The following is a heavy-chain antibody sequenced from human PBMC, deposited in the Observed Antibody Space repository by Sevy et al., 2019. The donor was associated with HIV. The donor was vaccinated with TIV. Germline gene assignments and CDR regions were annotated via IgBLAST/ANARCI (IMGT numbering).Heavy chain of an antibody. Sequence: ASVKVSCKTSGFSLLDYSVAWVRQAPGQGFEWMGWVTARKGDTKYAQKVEGRVTMTTDSSRKTVYMELRSLTSDDTAIYYCARGSNFYLDHWAQGSRVTVSS. CDR3: ARGSNFYLDH. CDR1: GFSLLDYS. V-gene: IGHV1-18*01. CDR2: VTARKGDT. J-gene: IGHJ4*02. D-gene: IGHD4-4*01.